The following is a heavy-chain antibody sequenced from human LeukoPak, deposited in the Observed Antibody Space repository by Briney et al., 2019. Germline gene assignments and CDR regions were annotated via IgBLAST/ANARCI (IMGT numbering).Heavy chain of an antibody. J-gene: IGHJ6*02. CDR3: ARDTMVRGVIDYYYYGMDV. Sequence: SETLSLTCTVSGGSISSYHWSWIRQPPGKGLEWIGYIYYSGSTNYNPSLKSRVTISVDTSKNQFSLKLSSVTAADTAVYYCARDTMVRGVIDYYYYGMDVWGQGTTVTVSS. V-gene: IGHV4-59*01. CDR2: IYYSGST. D-gene: IGHD3-10*01. CDR1: GGSISSYH.